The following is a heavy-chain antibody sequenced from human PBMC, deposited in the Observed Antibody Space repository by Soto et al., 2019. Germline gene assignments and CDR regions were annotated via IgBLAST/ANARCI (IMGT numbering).Heavy chain of an antibody. Sequence: SETLSLTCTVSGASISGYYWSWIRKSAGKGLEWIGRIYATETTDYNPSLKSRVMMSVDTSKKQFSLRLRSVTAADTAVYYCVRDGTKTLRDWFDPWGQGISVTVSS. CDR3: VRDGTKTLRDWFDP. V-gene: IGHV4-4*07. CDR2: IYATETT. CDR1: GASISGYY. D-gene: IGHD1-1*01. J-gene: IGHJ5*02.